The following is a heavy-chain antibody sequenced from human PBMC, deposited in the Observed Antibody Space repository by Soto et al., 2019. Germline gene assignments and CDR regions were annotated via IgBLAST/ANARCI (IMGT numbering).Heavy chain of an antibody. D-gene: IGHD3-22*01. CDR1: GDCLSSYY. V-gene: IGHV4-59*01. CDR3: ALRSMAVVPEY. Sequence: QVQLQESGPGLVKPSETLSLTCAVSGDCLSSYYCMWIRQPPGKGLESIGYLYYGRSANYNPPLKSRVTLSVDTSTNQCSLTLSSMTAADTAVYYCALRSMAVVPEYWGQGTMVTVSS. CDR2: LYYGRSA. J-gene: IGHJ4*02.